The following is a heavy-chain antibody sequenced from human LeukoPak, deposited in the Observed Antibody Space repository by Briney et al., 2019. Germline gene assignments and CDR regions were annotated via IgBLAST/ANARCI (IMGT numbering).Heavy chain of an antibody. D-gene: IGHD5-24*01. V-gene: IGHV3-33*06. CDR2: IWYDGSNK. Sequence: PGGSLRLSCAASGFTFSSYGMHWVRQAPGKGLEWVAVIWYDGSNKYYADSVKGRFTISRDNSENTLYLQMNSLRAEDTAVYYCAKARDPYYYYGMDVWGQGTTVTVSS. CDR3: AKARDPYYYYGMDV. J-gene: IGHJ6*02. CDR1: GFTFSSYG.